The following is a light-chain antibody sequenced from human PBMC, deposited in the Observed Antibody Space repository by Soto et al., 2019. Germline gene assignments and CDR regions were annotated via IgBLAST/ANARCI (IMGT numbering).Light chain of an antibody. CDR1: QSVGNC. V-gene: IGKV3-15*01. CDR3: QQYNNWPPWT. Sequence: EIVLTQSPATLSLSPGERVTLSCRASQSVGNCLAWYQLKPGQAPRLLIYDAFTRATGIPARFSGSGSGTEFTLTISSLQSEDFAVYYCQQYNNWPPWTFGQGTKVDIK. CDR2: DAF. J-gene: IGKJ1*01.